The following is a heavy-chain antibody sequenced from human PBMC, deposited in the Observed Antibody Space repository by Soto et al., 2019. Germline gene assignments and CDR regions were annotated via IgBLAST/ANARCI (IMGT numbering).Heavy chain of an antibody. D-gene: IGHD3-22*01. CDR3: ARDDSSGYYHHFAY. CDR1: GYTFTSYG. J-gene: IGHJ4*02. CDR2: ISAYNGNT. Sequence: QVQLVQSGAEVKKPGASVKVSCKASGYTFTSYGISWVRQAPGQGLEWMGWISAYNGNTNYAQKLQGRVTMTTDTTTCTAYMEPRSLRSDDTAVYYCARDDSSGYYHHFAYWGQGTLVTVSS. V-gene: IGHV1-18*01.